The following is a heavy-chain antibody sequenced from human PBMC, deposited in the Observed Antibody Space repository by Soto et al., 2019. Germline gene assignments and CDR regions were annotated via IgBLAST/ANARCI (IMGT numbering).Heavy chain of an antibody. Sequence: QVQLQESGPGLVKPSETLSLTCTVSGGSVSSGSYYWSWIRQPLGKGLEWIGYIYYSGSTNYNPSLKSRVTISVDTSKNQFSLKLSSVTAADTAVYYCARVGYYDSSGTLDYWGQGTLVTVSS. CDR3: ARVGYYDSSGTLDY. CDR2: IYYSGST. J-gene: IGHJ4*02. V-gene: IGHV4-61*01. D-gene: IGHD3-22*01. CDR1: GGSVSSGSYY.